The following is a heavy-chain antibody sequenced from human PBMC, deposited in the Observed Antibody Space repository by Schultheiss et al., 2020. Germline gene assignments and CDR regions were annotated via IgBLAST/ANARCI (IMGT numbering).Heavy chain of an antibody. CDR1: GFSLSTSGMC. CDR3: AHRHEAFDI. CDR2: IYWNDDK. V-gene: IGHV2-5*08. J-gene: IGHJ3*02. Sequence: SGPTLVKPTQTLTLTCTFSGFSLSTSGMCVSWIRQPPGKALEWLAVIYWNDDKRYSPSLKSRLAITKDTSKNQVVLRMTNMDPVDTATYYCAHRHEAFDIWGQGTMVTVSS.